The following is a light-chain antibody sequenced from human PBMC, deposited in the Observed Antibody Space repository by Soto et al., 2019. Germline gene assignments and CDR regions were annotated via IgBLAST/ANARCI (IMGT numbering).Light chain of an antibody. CDR1: QNVDSNY. Sequence: VLTQSPGTLSLYPGERATLSCRASQNVDSNYLAWYQQKPGQAPRIIIFGASGRATGIPDRFSGSGSGTDFTLTISRLEPEDFAVYYCQQYGSLSWTFGQRTKVDIK. CDR2: GAS. J-gene: IGKJ1*01. CDR3: QQYGSLSWT. V-gene: IGKV3-20*01.